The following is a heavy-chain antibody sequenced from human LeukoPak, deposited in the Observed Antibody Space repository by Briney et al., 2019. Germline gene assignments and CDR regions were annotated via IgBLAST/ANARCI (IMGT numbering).Heavy chain of an antibody. J-gene: IGHJ6*03. Sequence: SETLYLTCTVSGGSISSGSYYWSWIRQPAGKGLEWIGRIYTSGSTNYNPSLKSRVTISVDTSKNQFSLKLSSVTAADTAVYYCAREAVAGTSYYYYYMDVWGKGTTVTVSS. CDR2: IYTSGST. CDR3: AREAVAGTSYYYYYMDV. V-gene: IGHV4-61*02. D-gene: IGHD6-19*01. CDR1: GGSISSGSYY.